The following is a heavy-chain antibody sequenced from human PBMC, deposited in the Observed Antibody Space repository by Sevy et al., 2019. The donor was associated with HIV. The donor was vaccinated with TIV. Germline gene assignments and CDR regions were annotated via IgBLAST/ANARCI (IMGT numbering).Heavy chain of an antibody. CDR3: ARDRFIFGSGPPDS. V-gene: IGHV1-2*02. CDR2: INPNSGGT. D-gene: IGHD2-15*01. J-gene: IGHJ4*02. CDR1: GFSFTAYF. Sequence: ASVNVSCEASGFSFTAYFIHWVRQAPGQRLEWMGWINPNSGGTNYAQKFQGRVTMTSDASISAAYMELTSLTSDDTAVYYCARDRFIFGSGPPDSWGQGTLVTVSS.